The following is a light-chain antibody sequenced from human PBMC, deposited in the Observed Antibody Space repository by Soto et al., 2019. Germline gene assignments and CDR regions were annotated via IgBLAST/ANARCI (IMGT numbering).Light chain of an antibody. CDR1: QSFLYSSNNKNY. CDR2: WAS. CDR3: QQYYTTPIT. J-gene: IGKJ5*01. Sequence: DIVMTQSADSLAVSLGEGATINCRSSQSFLYSSNNKNYLAWYQQKPGQPPKLVIYWASTRESGVPDRFSGSGSGTDFTLTVSSLQAEDVAVYYCQQYYTTPITFGQGTRLEIK. V-gene: IGKV4-1*01.